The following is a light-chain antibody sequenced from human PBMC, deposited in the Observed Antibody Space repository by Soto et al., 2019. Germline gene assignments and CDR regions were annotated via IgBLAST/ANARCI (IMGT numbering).Light chain of an antibody. CDR1: QSVSSSY. J-gene: IGKJ1*01. CDR2: GAS. CDR3: QQYNKWPPT. V-gene: IGKV3-15*01. Sequence: EIVLTQSPGTLSLSPGDRATLSWRSSQSVSSSYLAWYQQKPGQAPRLLIYGASTRATGIPARFSGSGSGTEFTLTISSLQSGDFAVYHCQQYNKWPPTFGQGTKVDIK.